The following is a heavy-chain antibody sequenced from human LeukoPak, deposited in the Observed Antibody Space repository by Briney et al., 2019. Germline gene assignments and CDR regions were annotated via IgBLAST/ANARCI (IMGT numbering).Heavy chain of an antibody. CDR1: GFTFSSSW. J-gene: IGHJ4*02. V-gene: IGHV3-7*05. Sequence: PGGSLRLSCAASGFTFSSSWMSWVRQPPGKGLEWLANIKHDGSEEFYADSLKGRFTISRGNAKNSLYLQMNNLRVEDTAVYYCTRDRYGDWGQGTLVTVSS. CDR2: IKHDGSEE. D-gene: IGHD5-18*01. CDR3: TRDRYGD.